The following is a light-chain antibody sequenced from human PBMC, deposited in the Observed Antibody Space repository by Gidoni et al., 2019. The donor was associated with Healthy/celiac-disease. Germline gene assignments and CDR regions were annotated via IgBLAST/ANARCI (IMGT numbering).Light chain of an antibody. V-gene: IGLV7-46*01. J-gene: IGLJ2*01. Sequence: QAVVTQEPSLTVSPGGTVTLTCGSSTGAVTSGHYPYWFQQKPGQAPRTLIYDTSNKNSWTPARFSGSLLGGKAALTLSGAQPEDEAEYYCLLSYRGSRSVVFGGGTKLTV. CDR1: TGAVTSGHY. CDR2: DTS. CDR3: LLSYRGSRSVV.